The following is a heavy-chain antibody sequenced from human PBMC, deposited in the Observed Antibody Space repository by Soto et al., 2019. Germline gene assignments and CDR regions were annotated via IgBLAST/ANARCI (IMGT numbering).Heavy chain of an antibody. Sequence: GGSLRLSCAASGLPFNRNGMHWVRQAPGEGLEWVAVIWYDGSKEYYSDSVKGRFTISRDNSKNMLYLQMNSVRVEDTAVYFCARDRSAGNYFYYGMDVWGQGTTVTVSS. V-gene: IGHV3-33*01. CDR3: ARDRSAGNYFYYGMDV. CDR1: GLPFNRNG. CDR2: IWYDGSKE. J-gene: IGHJ6*02. D-gene: IGHD1-1*01.